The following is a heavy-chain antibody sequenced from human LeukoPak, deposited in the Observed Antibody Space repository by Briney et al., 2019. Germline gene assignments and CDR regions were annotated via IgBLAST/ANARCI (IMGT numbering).Heavy chain of an antibody. J-gene: IGHJ4*02. Sequence: PSETLSLTCSVSGGSISSGDYYWSWIRQPQGKGLECIGYISQSGSTSYNPSLKSRVTISVDRSKSQLFLKLTSVTAADTAVYYCARGRGVGALSGYLDYWGQGTLVTVSS. D-gene: IGHD1-26*01. V-gene: IGHV4-30-2*01. CDR2: ISQSGST. CDR1: GGSISSGDYY. CDR3: ARGRGVGALSGYLDY.